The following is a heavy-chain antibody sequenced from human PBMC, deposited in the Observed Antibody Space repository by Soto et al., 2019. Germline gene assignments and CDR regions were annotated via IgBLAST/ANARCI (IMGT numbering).Heavy chain of an antibody. D-gene: IGHD3-10*01. V-gene: IGHV3-64*07. Sequence: EVQLVESGGGLVQPGGSLRLSCAASGFTFRSYSMYWVRQAPGKGLEYVSAISSNGGSTYYADSVKGRFTISRDNSKNTVSLQIDSLRPEDRGVYYCARDKFGHGSAATSVPKDVWGQGTTVTVSS. CDR3: ARDKFGHGSAATSVPKDV. CDR2: ISSNGGST. CDR1: GFTFRSYS. J-gene: IGHJ6*02.